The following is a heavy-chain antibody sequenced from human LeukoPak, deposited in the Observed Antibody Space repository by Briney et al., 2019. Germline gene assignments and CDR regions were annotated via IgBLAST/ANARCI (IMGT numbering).Heavy chain of an antibody. CDR2: INPNSGGT. V-gene: IGHV1-2*06. D-gene: IGHD1-26*01. J-gene: IGHJ3*02. CDR1: GYTFTSYD. Sequence: GASVKVSCKASGYTFTSYDINWVRQAAGHGLEWMGRINPNSGGTNYAQKFQGRVTMTRDTSISTAYMELSRLRSDDTAVYYCAREYWGALDAFDIWGQGTMVTVSS. CDR3: AREYWGALDAFDI.